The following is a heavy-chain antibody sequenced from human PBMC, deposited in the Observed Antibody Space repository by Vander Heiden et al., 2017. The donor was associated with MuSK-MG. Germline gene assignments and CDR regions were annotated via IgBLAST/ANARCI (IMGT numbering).Heavy chain of an antibody. J-gene: IGHJ1*01. Sequence: QVQLVQSGAEVKKPGSSVKVSCKAPGGTFSSYAISWVRQAPGQGLEWMGGIIPIFGTANYAQKFQGRVTITADESTSTAYMELSSLRSEDTAVYYCAREPYCSGGSCYSEYFQHWGQGTLVTVSS. V-gene: IGHV1-69*01. CDR3: AREPYCSGGSCYSEYFQH. D-gene: IGHD2-15*01. CDR2: IIPIFGTA. CDR1: GGTFSSYA.